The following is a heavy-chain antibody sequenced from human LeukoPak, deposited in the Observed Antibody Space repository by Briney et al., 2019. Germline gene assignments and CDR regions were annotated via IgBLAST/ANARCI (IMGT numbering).Heavy chain of an antibody. J-gene: IGHJ4*02. CDR1: GFTFSSSA. Sequence: GRSLRLSCAASGFTFSSSAMQWVRQAPGKGLEWVAVISYDGSKKYYADSVKGRFTISRDDSKDTLYLQMNSLRGEDTAVYYCARTRSAITRGWYDYFDLLGPGTLVTVSS. CDR3: ARTRSAITRGWYDYFDL. V-gene: IGHV3-30*04. CDR2: ISYDGSKK. D-gene: IGHD6-19*01.